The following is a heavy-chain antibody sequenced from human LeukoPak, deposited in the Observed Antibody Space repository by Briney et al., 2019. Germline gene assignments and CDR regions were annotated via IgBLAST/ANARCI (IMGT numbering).Heavy chain of an antibody. Sequence: GGSLRLSCAASGFTFNSYAMHWVRQAPGKGLEWVAVISYDGSNKYYADSVKGRFTISRDNSKNTLYLQMNSLRAEDTAVYYCARAPSGYDKVYYYYGMDVWGQGTTVTVSS. CDR3: ARAPSGYDKVYYYYGMDV. J-gene: IGHJ6*02. CDR1: GFTFNSYA. V-gene: IGHV3-30-3*01. D-gene: IGHD5-12*01. CDR2: ISYDGSNK.